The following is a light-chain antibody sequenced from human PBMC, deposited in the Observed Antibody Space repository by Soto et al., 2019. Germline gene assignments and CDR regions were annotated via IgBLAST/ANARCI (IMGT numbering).Light chain of an antibody. Sequence: EIVLTQSPDTLSVSPGERATLSCRASQSMSINLAWYQQRPGQVPRLLIYGASTRAAGIPAGFSGSGSGTEFTLTISSLQSEDFAMYYCQQYHSWPITFGGGNKVEIK. CDR3: QQYHSWPIT. CDR2: GAS. J-gene: IGKJ4*01. V-gene: IGKV3-15*01. CDR1: QSMSIN.